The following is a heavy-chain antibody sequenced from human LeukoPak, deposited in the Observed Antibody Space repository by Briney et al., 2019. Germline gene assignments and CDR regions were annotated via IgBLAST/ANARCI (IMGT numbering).Heavy chain of an antibody. Sequence: ASVKVSCKASGYTFTSYDINWVREATGQGLEWMGWMNPNSGNTGYAQKFQGRVTMTRNTSISTAYMELSSLRSEDTAVYYCARAYSSGWYDTFQHWGQGTLVTVSS. V-gene: IGHV1-8*01. D-gene: IGHD6-19*01. CDR1: GYTFTSYD. CDR3: ARAYSSGWYDTFQH. J-gene: IGHJ1*01. CDR2: MNPNSGNT.